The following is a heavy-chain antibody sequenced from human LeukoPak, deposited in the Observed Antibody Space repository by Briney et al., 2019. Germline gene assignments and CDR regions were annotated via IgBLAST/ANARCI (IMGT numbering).Heavy chain of an antibody. CDR1: GFTFSSYS. CDR2: ISSSSSYI. Sequence: PGGSLRLSCAASGFTFSSYSMNWVRQAPGKGLEWVSSISSSSSYIYYADSVKGRFTISRDNAKNSLYLQMNSLRAEDTAVYYCARVLDYGDYVGLVVDYWGQGTLVTVSS. V-gene: IGHV3-21*01. CDR3: ARVLDYGDYVGLVVDY. J-gene: IGHJ4*02. D-gene: IGHD4-17*01.